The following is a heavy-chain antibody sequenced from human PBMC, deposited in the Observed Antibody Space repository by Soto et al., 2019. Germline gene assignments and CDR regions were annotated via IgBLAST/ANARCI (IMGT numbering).Heavy chain of an antibody. CDR3: ASVGYSYGRDYYYYGMDV. Sequence: SVKVSCKASGGTFSSYAISWVRQAPGQGLEWMGGIIPIFGTANYAQKFQGRVTITADESTSTAYMELSSLRSEDTAVYYCASVGYSYGRDYYYYGMDVWGQGTTVNVSS. CDR2: IIPIFGTA. V-gene: IGHV1-69*13. D-gene: IGHD5-18*01. J-gene: IGHJ6*02. CDR1: GGTFSSYA.